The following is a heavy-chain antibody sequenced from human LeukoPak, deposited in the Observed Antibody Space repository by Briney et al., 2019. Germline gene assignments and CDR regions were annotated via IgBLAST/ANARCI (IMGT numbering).Heavy chain of an antibody. J-gene: IGHJ4*02. D-gene: IGHD2-21*01. Sequence: GGSLRLSCAASGFTFSSYAMHWVRQAPGKGLEWVAIIWYNGSNEYYADSVKGRFTISRDNSKNTLYLQMNSLRAADTAVYYCASALWSYYFASGGEGTLVTVSS. CDR3: ASALWSYYFAS. V-gene: IGHV3-33*01. CDR2: IWYNGSNE. CDR1: GFTFSSYA.